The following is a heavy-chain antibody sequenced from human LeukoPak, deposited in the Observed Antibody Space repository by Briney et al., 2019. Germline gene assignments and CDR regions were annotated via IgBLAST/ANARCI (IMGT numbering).Heavy chain of an antibody. CDR2: FDPEEGET. J-gene: IGHJ4*02. CDR1: GYTLTELS. V-gene: IGHV1-24*01. CDR3: ATPGDTAMVRPLDY. D-gene: IGHD5-18*01. Sequence: ASVKVSCKVSGYTLTELSMHWVRQAHGKGLEWMGGFDPEEGETIYAQKFQGRVTMTEDTSTDTAYMELSSLRSEDTAVYYCATPGDTAMVRPLDYWGQGTLVTVSS.